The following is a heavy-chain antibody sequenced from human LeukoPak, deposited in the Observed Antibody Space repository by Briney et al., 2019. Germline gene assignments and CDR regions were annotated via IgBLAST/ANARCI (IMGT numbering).Heavy chain of an antibody. CDR1: GFTVSSNY. V-gene: IGHV3-66*01. CDR2: IYSGGST. D-gene: IGHD1-26*01. J-gene: IGHJ4*02. Sequence: GGSLRLSCAASGFTVSSNYMSWVRQAPGKGLEWVSVIYSGGSTYYADSVKGRFTISRDNSKNTLYLQMNSLRAEDTAVYHCARDSGGNYGLDYWGQGTLVTVSS. CDR3: ARDSGGNYGLDY.